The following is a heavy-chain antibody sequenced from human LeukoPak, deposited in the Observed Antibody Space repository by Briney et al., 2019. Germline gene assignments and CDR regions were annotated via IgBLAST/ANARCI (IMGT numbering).Heavy chain of an antibody. Sequence: SQTLSLTCAVSGGSINSGGYSWSWIRQSPGKGLEWIGYINHSGTTYYNPSLKSRVTMSVDRSKNQFSLKLSSVTAADTAVYYCARFSPRAMGNYLDFWGQGTLVTVSS. CDR1: GGSINSGGYS. J-gene: IGHJ4*02. CDR3: ARFSPRAMGNYLDF. D-gene: IGHD7-27*01. CDR2: INHSGTT. V-gene: IGHV4-30-2*06.